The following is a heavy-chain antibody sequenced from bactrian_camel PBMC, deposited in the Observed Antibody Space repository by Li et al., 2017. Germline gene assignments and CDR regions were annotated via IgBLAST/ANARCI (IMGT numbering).Heavy chain of an antibody. Sequence: VQLVESGGGSVQAGESLTLSCVNSGATYSSYCVAWFRQTPGKEREAVARICDRGGTLYADSVKGRFTISKDSAKNTLFLQMNNLKPDDTAMYYCAADLQIIGGTCRHSLTRLYKLKGQGTQVTVS. J-gene: IGHJ4*01. CDR1: GATYSSYC. CDR2: ICDRGGT. V-gene: IGHV3S55*01. D-gene: IGHD7*01.